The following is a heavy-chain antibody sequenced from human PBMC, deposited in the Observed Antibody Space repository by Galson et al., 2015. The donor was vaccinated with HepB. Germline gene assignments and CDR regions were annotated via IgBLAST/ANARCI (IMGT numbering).Heavy chain of an antibody. CDR2: ISSSSSYI. J-gene: IGHJ4*02. D-gene: IGHD3-3*01. CDR1: GFTFSSYS. CDR3: ARKITIFGVVIMEGFDY. Sequence: SLRLSCAASGFTFSSYSMNWVRQAPGKGLEWVSSISSSSSYIYYADSVKGRFTISRDNAKNSLYLQMNSLRAEDTAVYYCARKITIFGVVIMEGFDYWGQGTLVTVSS. V-gene: IGHV3-21*01.